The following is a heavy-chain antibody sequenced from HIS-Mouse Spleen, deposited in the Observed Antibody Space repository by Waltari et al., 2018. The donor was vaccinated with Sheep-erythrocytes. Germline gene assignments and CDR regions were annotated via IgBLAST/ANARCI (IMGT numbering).Heavy chain of an antibody. D-gene: IGHD3-10*01. J-gene: IGHJ5*02. Sequence: QVQLQESGPGLVKPSQTLSLTCTVSGGSITSGGYYWSWIRQPPGKALECIRYIYYSGSTYYNPSLKSRVTISVDTSKTQFSLKLSSVTAADTAVYYCARVITSSYYGSGSRLGTNGHNWFDPWGQGTLVTVSS. CDR2: IYYSGST. CDR3: ARVITSSYYGSGSRLGTNGHNWFDP. V-gene: IGHV4-31*03. CDR1: GGSITSGGYY.